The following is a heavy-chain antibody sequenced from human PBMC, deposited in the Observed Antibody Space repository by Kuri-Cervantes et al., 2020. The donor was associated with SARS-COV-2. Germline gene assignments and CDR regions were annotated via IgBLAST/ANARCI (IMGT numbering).Heavy chain of an antibody. CDR1: GFTFSSHS. CDR3: ARDGAWGPVEGFDY. J-gene: IGHJ4*02. D-gene: IGHD3-16*01. CDR2: ISSSSSYI. Sequence: GGSLRLSCAASGFTFSSHSMNWVRQAPGKGLEWVSSISSSSSYIYYADSVKGRFTISRDNAKNSLYLQMNSLRAEDTAVYYCARDGAWGPVEGFDYWGQGTLVTVSS. V-gene: IGHV3-21*01.